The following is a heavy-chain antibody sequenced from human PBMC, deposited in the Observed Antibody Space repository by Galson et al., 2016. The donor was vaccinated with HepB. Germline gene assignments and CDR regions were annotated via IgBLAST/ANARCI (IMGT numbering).Heavy chain of an antibody. J-gene: IGHJ3*02. CDR2: ISPYNGNI. D-gene: IGHD1-26*01. CDR1: GYTFTTYG. CDR3: ARGRSGMYSSHAFDI. Sequence: SVKVSCKASGYTFTTYGINWVQQAPGQGLEWMGWISPYNGNIYYAQNLQGRVTMTTDTSTSTAYMELRSLRSDDTAVYYCARGRSGMYSSHAFDIWGQGTMVTVSS. V-gene: IGHV1-18*01.